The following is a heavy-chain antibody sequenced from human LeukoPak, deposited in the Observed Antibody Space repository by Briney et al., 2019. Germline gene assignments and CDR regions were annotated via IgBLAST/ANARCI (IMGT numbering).Heavy chain of an antibody. Sequence: ASVKVSCKASGYTFTSYGISWVRQAPGQGLEWMGWISAYNGNTNYAQKLQGRVTMTTDTSTSTAYMELRSLRSDDTAVYYCARGDRVAPGGTNGDYWGQGTLVTVSS. CDR3: ARGDRVAPGGTNGDY. J-gene: IGHJ4*02. V-gene: IGHV1-18*01. CDR2: ISAYNGNT. D-gene: IGHD1-1*01. CDR1: GYTFTSYG.